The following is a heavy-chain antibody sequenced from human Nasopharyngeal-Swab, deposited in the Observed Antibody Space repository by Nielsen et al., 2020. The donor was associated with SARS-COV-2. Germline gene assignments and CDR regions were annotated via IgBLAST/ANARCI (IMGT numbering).Heavy chain of an antibody. CDR2: IIPIFGTA. Sequence: SVKVSCKASGGTFSSYAISWVRQAPGQGLEWMGGIIPIFGTANYAQKFQGRVTITADESTSTAYMELSSLRSEDTAVYYCSGASSSWYGGYYFDHWGQGTLVTVSS. CDR3: SGASSSWYGGYYFDH. J-gene: IGHJ4*02. D-gene: IGHD6-13*01. CDR1: GGTFSSYA. V-gene: IGHV1-69*13.